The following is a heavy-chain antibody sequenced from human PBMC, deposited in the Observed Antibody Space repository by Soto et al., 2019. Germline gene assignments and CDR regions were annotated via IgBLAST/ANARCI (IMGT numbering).Heavy chain of an antibody. CDR3: ARMTTVTTPYYFDY. Sequence: QVQLVQSGAEVKKPGSSVKVSCKASGGTFSSYAISWVRQAPGQGLEWMGGIIPIFGTANYAQKFQGRVTITSDESTSTAYMELSSRRSEDTAVYYCARMTTVTTPYYFDYWGQGTLVTVSS. V-gene: IGHV1-69*01. D-gene: IGHD4-17*01. J-gene: IGHJ4*02. CDR1: GGTFSSYA. CDR2: IIPIFGTA.